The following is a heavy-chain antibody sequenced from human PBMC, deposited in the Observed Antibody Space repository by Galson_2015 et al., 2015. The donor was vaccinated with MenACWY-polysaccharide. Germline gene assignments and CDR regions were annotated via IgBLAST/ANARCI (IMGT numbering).Heavy chain of an antibody. J-gene: IGHJ3*02. CDR1: GFTFSSYA. CDR2: VSASGGSR. Sequence: SLRLCCAASGFTFSSYAMSWVGQAAGTGLEWVSDVSASGGSRVYTDSAEGRFTMSRDNSKRSLYLQMNSLRAEESAVYYCAKYTGPGEYGYSWGPFDIWGRGTMVTVSS. CDR3: AKYTGPGEYGYSWGPFDI. D-gene: IGHD5-18*01. V-gene: IGHV3-23*01.